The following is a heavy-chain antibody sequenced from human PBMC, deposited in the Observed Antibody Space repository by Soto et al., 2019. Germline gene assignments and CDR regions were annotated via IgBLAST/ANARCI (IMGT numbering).Heavy chain of an antibody. CDR3: ARLRDYYDSSGYFSEALDY. CDR1: GDRVPSNSAA. D-gene: IGHD3-22*01. J-gene: IGHJ4*02. V-gene: IGHV6-1*01. CDR2: TYYRSKWYN. Sequence: SQTLLLTWAISGDRVPSNSAAWNWLRQSPSRGLEWLGRTYYRSKWYNDYAVSVKSRITINPDTSKNQFSLQLNSVTPEDTAVYFCARLRDYYDSSGYFSEALDYWGQGTLVTVSS.